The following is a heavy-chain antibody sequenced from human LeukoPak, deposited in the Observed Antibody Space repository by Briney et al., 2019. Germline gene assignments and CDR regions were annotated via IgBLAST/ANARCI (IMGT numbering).Heavy chain of an antibody. J-gene: IGHJ4*02. D-gene: IGHD3-9*01. Sequence: HSGGSLRLSCAASGFTLSTYAMSWVRQTPGKGLEWVAATSSSDAGTYHADSVRGRFTISRDNAKNSLYLQMNSLRAEDTAVYYCARESEGLRYFDWLPQRRYFDYWGQGTLVTVSS. V-gene: IGHV3-23*01. CDR3: ARESEGLRYFDWLPQRRYFDY. CDR1: GFTLSTYA. CDR2: TSSSDAGT.